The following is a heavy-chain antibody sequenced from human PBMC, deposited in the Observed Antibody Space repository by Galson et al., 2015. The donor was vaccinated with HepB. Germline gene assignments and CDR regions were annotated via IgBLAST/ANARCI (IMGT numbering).Heavy chain of an antibody. V-gene: IGHV6-1*01. J-gene: IGHJ4*02. CDR3: ARGHYYDSTGAYYFDY. CDR1: GDSVSSNRAA. CDR2: TYYRSKWSS. D-gene: IGHD3-22*01. Sequence: ISGDSVSSNRAAWNWIRQSPSRGLEWLGRTYYRSKWSSDYAASVKSRITINADTSKNQFSLQLNSVTPEDTAVYYCARGHYYDSTGAYYFDYWGQGTLVTVSS.